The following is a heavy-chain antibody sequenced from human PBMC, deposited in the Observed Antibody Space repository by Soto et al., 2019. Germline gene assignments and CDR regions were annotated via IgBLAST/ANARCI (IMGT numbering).Heavy chain of an antibody. J-gene: IGHJ4*02. V-gene: IGHV4-31*01. CDR3: ARTPDV. Sequence: QVQLQQSGPGLVKPSQTLSLTCTVSGGSISSGGYYWSWIRQHPGKGLEWIGYIYYSGSTYYNPSPXSXXSTSVDTSKNQFSLKLSSVTAADTAVYYCARTPDVWGQGTLVTVSS. CDR1: GGSISSGGYY. CDR2: IYYSGST.